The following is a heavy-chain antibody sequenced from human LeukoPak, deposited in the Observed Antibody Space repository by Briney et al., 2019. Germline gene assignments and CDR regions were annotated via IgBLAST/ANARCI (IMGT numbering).Heavy chain of an antibody. D-gene: IGHD3-3*01. CDR3: AVLRFLEWTFDY. CDR1: GFTFSDYY. CDR2: ISSSGSTI. V-gene: IGHV3-11*01. Sequence: GGSLRLSCAASGFTFSDYYMSWIREAPGKGLEGGSYISSSGSTIYYADSVKGRFTISRDNAKNSLYLQMNSLRAEDTAVYYCAVLRFLEWTFDYWGQGTLVTVSS. J-gene: IGHJ4*02.